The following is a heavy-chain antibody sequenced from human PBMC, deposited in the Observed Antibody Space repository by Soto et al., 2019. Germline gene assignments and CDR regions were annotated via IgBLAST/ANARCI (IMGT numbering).Heavy chain of an antibody. V-gene: IGHV5-51*01. CDR1: GYTFSTYW. CDR2: IYPGDSEV. Sequence: PGASLKISCKGSGYTFSTYWIIWLRQMPGKGLEWMGIIYPGDSEVSYSPSFEGQVTISADKSTATAFLQWSSVKASDTAIYFCARQGSSGPDYWGQGTLVTVSS. CDR3: ARQGSSGPDY. D-gene: IGHD3-22*01. J-gene: IGHJ4*02.